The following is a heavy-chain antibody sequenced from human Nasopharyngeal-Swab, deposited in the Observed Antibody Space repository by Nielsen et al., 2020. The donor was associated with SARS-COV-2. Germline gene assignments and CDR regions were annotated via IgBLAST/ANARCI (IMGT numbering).Heavy chain of an antibody. CDR2: INPSGGST. CDR1: GYTFTSYY. CDR3: AREEGITIFGVVLNNYYYGMDV. D-gene: IGHD3-3*01. V-gene: IGHV1-46*01. Sequence: ASVKVSCKASGYTFTSYYMHWVRQAPGQGLEWMGIINPSGGSTSYAQKFQGRVTMTRDTSTSTVYMELSSLRSEDTAVYYCAREEGITIFGVVLNNYYYGMDVWGQGTTVTVSS. J-gene: IGHJ6*02.